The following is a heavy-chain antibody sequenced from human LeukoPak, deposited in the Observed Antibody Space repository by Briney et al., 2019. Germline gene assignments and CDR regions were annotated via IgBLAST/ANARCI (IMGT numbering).Heavy chain of an antibody. V-gene: IGHV4-38-2*02. Sequence: PSETLSLTCTVSHSSISSAFYWAWIRQPPGKGLEWVGTMYHSGNTYYNPPLKSRVTISGDSSKNQFSLKLSSVTAADTAVYYCARGQLELLFNLGWFDPWGQGTLVTVSS. CDR3: ARGQLELLFNLGWFDP. CDR1: HSSISSAFY. CDR2: MYHSGNT. J-gene: IGHJ5*02. D-gene: IGHD1-7*01.